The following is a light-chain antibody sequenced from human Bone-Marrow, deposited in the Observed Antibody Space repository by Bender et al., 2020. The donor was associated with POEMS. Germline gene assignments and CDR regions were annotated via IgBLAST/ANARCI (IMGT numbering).Light chain of an antibody. CDR1: SSNIGTNP. CDR2: INN. J-gene: IGLJ2*01. V-gene: IGLV1-44*01. Sequence: QSVLTQPPSASGTPGQRVTISCSGSSSNIGTNPVNWYQQLPGTAPKLLIYINNQRPSGVPDRFSGSKSGTSASLAISGLQSEDEADYYCCSYAGSSTFDVVFGGGTKLTVL. CDR3: CSYAGSSTFDVV.